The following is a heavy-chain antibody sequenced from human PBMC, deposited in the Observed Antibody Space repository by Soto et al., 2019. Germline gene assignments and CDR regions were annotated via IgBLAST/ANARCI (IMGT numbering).Heavy chain of an antibody. CDR1: GGYVSSGSYY. V-gene: IGHV4-61*01. CDR3: AREDYSDSSD. J-gene: IGHJ1*01. Sequence: QVQLQESGPGLVKPSETLSLTCTVSGGYVSSGSYYWSWLRQPPGKGLEWIGYIYYSGSTNYNPSLKSRVTISVATSKNQFSPKLSSVTAADTAVYYCAREDYSDSSDWGQGTLVTVSS. D-gene: IGHD3-22*01. CDR2: IYYSGST.